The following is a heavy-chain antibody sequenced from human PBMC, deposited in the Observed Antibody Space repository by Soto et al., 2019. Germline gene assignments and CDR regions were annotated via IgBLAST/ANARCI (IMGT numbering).Heavy chain of an antibody. CDR2: IKQDGSEK. V-gene: IGHV3-7*03. J-gene: IGHJ4*02. CDR1: GIAFSSYW. D-gene: IGHD4-4*01. Sequence: VGSLRLSCAVSGIAFSSYWMSWVRQAPGKGLEWVANIKQDGSEKYYVDSVKGRFTISRDDAKNSLYLQMNNLRAEDTAIYYCARDTDFQYWGQGTLVTVPQ. CDR3: ARDTDFQY.